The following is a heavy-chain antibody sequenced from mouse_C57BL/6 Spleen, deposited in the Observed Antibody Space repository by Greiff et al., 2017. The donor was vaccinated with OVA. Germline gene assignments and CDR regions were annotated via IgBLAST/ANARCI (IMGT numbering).Heavy chain of an antibody. Sequence: VQLQQSGAELVKPGASVKLSCKASGFNIKDYYMHWVKQRTEQGLAWIGRIDPEDGDTKYAQKFKGKATITADTSSNPAYLQLSSLTSEDTAVYYCARGHYYVSRPYYVDYWGQGTTLTVSS. CDR2: IDPEDGDT. CDR3: ARGHYYVSRPYYVDY. D-gene: IGHD1-1*01. V-gene: IGHV14-2*01. J-gene: IGHJ2*01. CDR1: GFNIKDYY.